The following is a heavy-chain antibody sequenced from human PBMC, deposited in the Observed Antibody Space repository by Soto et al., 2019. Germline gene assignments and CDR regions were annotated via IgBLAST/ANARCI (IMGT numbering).Heavy chain of an antibody. J-gene: IGHJ5*02. V-gene: IGHV4-4*02. D-gene: IGHD6-13*01. CDR2: TYHSGTT. CDR3: AREVNSSPARGPNWFDP. Sequence: VQLQESGPGLVQPSGTLSLTCAVSGDSINNSHWWSWVRQTPGKGLEWIGETYHSGTTNYNPSLKTRVNISIDKSKIQFSLKMNSVTAAATAVYYCAREVNSSPARGPNWFDPWGQGTLVTVSS. CDR1: GDSINNSHW.